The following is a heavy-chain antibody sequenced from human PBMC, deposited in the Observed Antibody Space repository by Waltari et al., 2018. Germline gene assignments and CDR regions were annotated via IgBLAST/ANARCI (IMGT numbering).Heavy chain of an antibody. Sequence: QLQESGPGLVKPSQTLSLTCTVSGASISSGNDYWSWIRQPPGRGPEWIGHIYSSGSTYYNPSLKSRVIMSVDTSKNQFSLRLTSVTAADTAVYYCARDSTDNWFDPWGQGALVSVSS. CDR1: GASISSGNDY. J-gene: IGHJ5*02. V-gene: IGHV4-30-4*01. CDR2: IYSSGST. CDR3: ARDSTDNWFDP.